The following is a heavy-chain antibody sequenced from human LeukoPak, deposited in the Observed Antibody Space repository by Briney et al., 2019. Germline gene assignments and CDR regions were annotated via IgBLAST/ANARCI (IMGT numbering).Heavy chain of an antibody. CDR3: AREIAERGINWFDP. CDR2: IYYSGST. J-gene: IGHJ5*02. D-gene: IGHD6-13*01. V-gene: IGHV4-59*01. Sequence: SETLSLTCTVSGGSISSYYWSWIRQPPGKGLEWIGYIYYSGSTNHNPSLKSQVTISVDTSKNQFSLKLSPVTAADTAVYYCAREIAERGINWFDPWGQGTLVTVSS. CDR1: GGSISSYY.